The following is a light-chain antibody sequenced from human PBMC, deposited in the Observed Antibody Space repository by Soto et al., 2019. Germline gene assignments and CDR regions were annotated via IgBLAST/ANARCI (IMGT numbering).Light chain of an antibody. CDR3: SSYTTIKTVV. V-gene: IGLV2-14*01. Sequence: QSALTQPASVSGSPGQPITISCAGTSNDVGGYNYVSWYQQHPGKAPKLIIFEVSNRPSGISDRFSGFKSANTAYLTISGVQPEDEADYHCSSYTTIKTVVFGGGTKLTVL. CDR2: EVS. CDR1: SNDVGGYNY. J-gene: IGLJ2*01.